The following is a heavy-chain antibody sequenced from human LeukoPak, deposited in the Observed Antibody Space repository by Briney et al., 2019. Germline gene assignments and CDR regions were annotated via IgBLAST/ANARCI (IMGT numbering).Heavy chain of an antibody. CDR2: IYSGGST. J-gene: IGHJ5*02. V-gene: IGHV3-66*01. CDR1: GFIVSSNY. CDR3: AKDGSITAAGGFDP. Sequence: GGSLRLSCAASGFIVSSNYMSWVRQAPGKGLEWVSVIYSGGSTYYADSVKGRFTISRDKSKNTLDLQMNSLRAEDTAVYYCAKDGSITAAGGFDPWGQGTLVTVSS. D-gene: IGHD6-13*01.